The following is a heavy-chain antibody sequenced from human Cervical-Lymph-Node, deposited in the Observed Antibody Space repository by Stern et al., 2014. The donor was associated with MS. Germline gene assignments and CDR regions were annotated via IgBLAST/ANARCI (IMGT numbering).Heavy chain of an antibody. CDR1: GDNFTIYY. V-gene: IGHV1-46*01. Sequence: DQLVESGAEVKKPGASVNVSCKTSGDNFTIYYIHWVRQAPGQGLEWMGIINPSSGHTSNAQKFQCRVTLIRDTSTSTVHMALNSLRSDDTAVYFCARDRGPHAFDIWGQGTMVTVSS. D-gene: IGHD3-16*01. CDR3: ARDRGPHAFDI. J-gene: IGHJ3*02. CDR2: INPSSGHT.